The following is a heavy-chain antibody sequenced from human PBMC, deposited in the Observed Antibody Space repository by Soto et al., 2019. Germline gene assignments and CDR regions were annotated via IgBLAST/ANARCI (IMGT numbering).Heavy chain of an antibody. D-gene: IGHD5-12*01. CDR3: EGSWT. CDR2: MSVSGAT. CDR1: GFNTRNYL. J-gene: IGHJ3*01. V-gene: IGHV3-23*01. Sequence: EVQLLESGGGLVQPGGSLRLSCEVSGFNTRNYLMSWVRQAPGKGLEWVSGMSVSGATQYADSVMGRFTISKDFSKNTLYLQMNNLRAEDTAVYHCEGSWTWGQGTMVTVSS.